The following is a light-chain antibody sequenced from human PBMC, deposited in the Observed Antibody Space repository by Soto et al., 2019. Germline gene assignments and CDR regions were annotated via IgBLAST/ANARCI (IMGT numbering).Light chain of an antibody. CDR1: QDINSF. CDR2: AAS. V-gene: IGKV1-12*01. CDR3: QQTNHFPFT. J-gene: IGKJ3*01. Sequence: DIQMTQSPSSVSASVGDGVTITCRASQDINSFLAWYQQKPGKAPKLLIYAASTLHVGVPSRFRGSGSGTAFTLTIGSLQPEDFATYFCQQTNHFPFTFGPGTKWIS.